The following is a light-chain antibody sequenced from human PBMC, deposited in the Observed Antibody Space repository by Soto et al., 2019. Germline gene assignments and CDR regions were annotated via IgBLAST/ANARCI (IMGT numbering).Light chain of an antibody. CDR3: QQYYHWPVT. CDR1: LTVSNR. Sequence: EILMTQSPDTLSVSPGERATLSCRASLTVSNRLAWYQHKPGQAPRLLISGASTGATGIPPRFRGSGSGTEFTLTVDTLQSEDIAIYYCQQYYHWPVTFGGGTKVEIK. CDR2: GAS. J-gene: IGKJ4*01. V-gene: IGKV3-15*01.